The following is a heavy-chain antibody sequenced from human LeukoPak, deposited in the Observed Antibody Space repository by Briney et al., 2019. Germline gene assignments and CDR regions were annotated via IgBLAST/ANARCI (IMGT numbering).Heavy chain of an antibody. Sequence: PGGSLRLSCAASGFTFSDYYMSWIRQAPGKGLEWVSYISSSGTTIYYADSVKGRFTISRDNAKNSLYLQMNSLRAEDTAVYYCARVRRWVAVPGGMDVWGKGTTVTVSS. CDR2: ISSSGTTI. V-gene: IGHV3-11*04. CDR3: ARVRRWVAVPGGMDV. CDR1: GFTFSDYY. D-gene: IGHD2-2*01. J-gene: IGHJ6*04.